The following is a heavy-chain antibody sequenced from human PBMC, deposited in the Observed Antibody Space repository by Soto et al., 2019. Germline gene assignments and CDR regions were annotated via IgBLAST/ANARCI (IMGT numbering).Heavy chain of an antibody. D-gene: IGHD4-4*01. Sequence: EVQLVESGGGLVRPGGSLRLSCAAAGFTFSDHWMHWVRQAPGKGLVWVSRINGDGTNTFYADSVKGRFSISRDNAKNTVYLHMYSLRGEDTAVYYCARGIQYRYGMDVWGQGTTVTVSS. V-gene: IGHV3-74*01. CDR3: ARGIQYRYGMDV. CDR1: GFTFSDHW. CDR2: INGDGTNT. J-gene: IGHJ6*02.